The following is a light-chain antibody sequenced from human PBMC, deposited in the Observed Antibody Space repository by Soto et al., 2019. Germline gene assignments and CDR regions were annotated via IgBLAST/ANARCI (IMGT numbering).Light chain of an antibody. CDR1: QGINNY. V-gene: IGKV1-27*01. CDR3: QKFNTVPT. CDR2: AAS. J-gene: IGKJ4*01. Sequence: DVQLTQSPSSLSASVGDRVTITCRASQGINNYLAWYQQKPGKDPNLLIYAASTLQSGVTSRFSGSGSGTDFTLTISSLQHEDVATYYCQKFNTVPTFGGGTKVEI.